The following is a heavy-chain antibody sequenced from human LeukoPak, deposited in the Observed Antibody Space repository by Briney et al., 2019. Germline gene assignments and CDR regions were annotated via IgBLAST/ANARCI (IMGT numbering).Heavy chain of an antibody. CDR3: ARRRDLYSGSYYPFDY. CDR1: GYSFNSYW. J-gene: IGHJ4*02. D-gene: IGHD1-26*01. V-gene: IGHV5-51*01. Sequence: GESLKISCKGAGYSFNSYWIGWVRQMPGKGLKWMGIIYPGDSDARYSPSFQGQVTISADKSISTAYLQWSSLKASDTAMYYCARRRDLYSGSYYPFDYWGQGTLVTVSS. CDR2: IYPGDSDA.